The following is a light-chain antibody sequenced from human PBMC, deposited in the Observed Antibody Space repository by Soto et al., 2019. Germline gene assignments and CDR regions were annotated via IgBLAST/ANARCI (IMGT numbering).Light chain of an antibody. J-gene: IGLJ1*01. CDR1: SSNVGNYNL. V-gene: IGLV2-23*02. CDR3: RSYAGSDTYV. CDR2: EVY. Sequence: QSVLTRPAYVSGSPGQAIPITCNGTSSNVGNYNLVSWYQQHPGKAPKLMIYEVYKRPSGVSNRFSGSKSGITASLTISGLQAEDEADYYCRSYAGSDTYVFGTGTKVTVL.